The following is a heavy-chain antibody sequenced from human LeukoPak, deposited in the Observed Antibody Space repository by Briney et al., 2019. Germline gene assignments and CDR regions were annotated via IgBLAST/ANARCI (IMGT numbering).Heavy chain of an antibody. CDR2: ISSSSSYI. V-gene: IGHV3-21*01. J-gene: IGHJ6*02. CDR3: ARDSTPGGYYYYGMYV. CDR1: GFTFSSYS. D-gene: IGHD3-10*01. Sequence: GGSLRLSCAASGFTFSSYSMNWVRQAPGKGLEWVSSISSSSSYIYYADSVKGRFTISRDNAKNSLYLQMNSLRAEDTAVYYCARDSTPGGYYYYGMYVWGQGTTVTVSS.